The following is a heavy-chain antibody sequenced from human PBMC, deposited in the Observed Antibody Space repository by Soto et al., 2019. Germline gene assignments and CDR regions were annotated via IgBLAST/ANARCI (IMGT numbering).Heavy chain of an antibody. CDR2: ISTGGGGT. J-gene: IGHJ4*02. CDR1: ESTFSSYA. V-gene: IGHV3-23*01. Sequence: GGSLRLSCAVSESTFSSYAMSWVRQAPRKGLEWVSAISTGGGGTYFADSVKGRFSVSRDNSKNTLYLQMNSLRAEDTAVYYCAKGDSSSSRGFFDYWGPGTQVTVSS. D-gene: IGHD6-6*01. CDR3: AKGDSSSSRGFFDY.